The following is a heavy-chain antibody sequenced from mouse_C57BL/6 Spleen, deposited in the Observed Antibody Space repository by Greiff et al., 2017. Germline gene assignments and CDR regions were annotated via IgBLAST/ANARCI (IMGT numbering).Heavy chain of an antibody. J-gene: IGHJ4*01. D-gene: IGHD2-5*01. CDR1: GYAFSSYW. Sequence: QVQLQQSGAELVKPGASVKISCKASGYAFSSYWMNWVKQRPGKGLEWIGQIYPGDGDTNYNGKLKGKATLTADKSSSTAYMQLSSLTSEDSAVYFCARYSNYDAMDYWGQGTSVTVSS. V-gene: IGHV1-80*01. CDR3: ARYSNYDAMDY. CDR2: IYPGDGDT.